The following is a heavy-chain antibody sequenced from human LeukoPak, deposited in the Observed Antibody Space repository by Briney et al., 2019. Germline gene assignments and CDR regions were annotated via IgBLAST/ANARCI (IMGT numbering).Heavy chain of an antibody. Sequence: ASVKVSCKASGGTFSSYAISWVRQAPGQGLEWMGRIIPILGIANYAQKFQGRVTITADKSTSTAYMGLSSLRSEDTAVYYCAREYCSGGSCYPFDYWGQGTLVTVSS. CDR3: AREYCSGGSCYPFDY. CDR2: IIPILGIA. CDR1: GGTFSSYA. V-gene: IGHV1-69*04. J-gene: IGHJ4*02. D-gene: IGHD2-15*01.